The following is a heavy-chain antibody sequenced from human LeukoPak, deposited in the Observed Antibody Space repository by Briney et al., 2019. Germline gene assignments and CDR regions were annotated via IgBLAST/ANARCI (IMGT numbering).Heavy chain of an antibody. V-gene: IGHV4-38-2*02. CDR3: ARVSRYCSGGSCKYYFDY. CDR2: IYHSGST. Sequence: SETLSLTCTVSGYSISGGYYWGWIRQPPGKGLEWIGNIYHSGSTNFNPSLKSRVNILVDTSKNQFSLRLSSVTAADTAVYYCARVSRYCSGGSCKYYFDYWGQGTLVTVSS. J-gene: IGHJ4*02. CDR1: GYSISGGYY. D-gene: IGHD2-15*01.